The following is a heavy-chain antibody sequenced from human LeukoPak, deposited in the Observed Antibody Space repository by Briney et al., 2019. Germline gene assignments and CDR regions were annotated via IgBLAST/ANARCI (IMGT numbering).Heavy chain of an antibody. J-gene: IGHJ4*02. D-gene: IGHD6-19*01. CDR2: TSGSGGST. V-gene: IGHV3-23*01. CDR3: AKAPYSSGWYDY. Sequence: PGGSLRLSCAASGFTFSRHAMSWVRQAPGKGLEWVSSTSGSGGSTYYADSVKGRFTISRDNSKNTLYLQMNSLRAEDTAVYYCAKAPYSSGWYDYWGQGTLVTVSS. CDR1: GFTFSRHA.